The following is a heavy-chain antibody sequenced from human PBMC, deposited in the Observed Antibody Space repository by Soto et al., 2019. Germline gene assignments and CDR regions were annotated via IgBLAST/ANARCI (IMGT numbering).Heavy chain of an antibody. CDR2: IYYSGST. V-gene: IGHV4-30-4*01. CDR1: GGSISSGDYY. J-gene: IGHJ3*02. Sequence: KTSETLSLTCTVSGGSISSGDYYWSWIRQPPGKGLEWIGYIYYSGSTYYNPSLKSRVTISVDTSKNQFSLKLSSVTAADTAVYYCAREGCDFWSGYCDAFDIWGQGTMVTVSS. D-gene: IGHD3-3*01. CDR3: AREGCDFWSGYCDAFDI.